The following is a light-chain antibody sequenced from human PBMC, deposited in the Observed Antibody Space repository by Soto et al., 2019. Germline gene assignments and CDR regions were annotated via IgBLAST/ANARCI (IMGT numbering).Light chain of an antibody. CDR3: QQLYTLPFT. V-gene: IGKV1-9*01. CDR2: EAS. Sequence: DIQLTQSPSLLSASIGDRVTITCRASHDISTFLAWYQQKPWKAPKLLIYEASTLHSGVPSMFSGSGTGTEFTLTISGLLPEDFAAYHCQQLYTLPFTLGRGTRL. J-gene: IGKJ5*01. CDR1: HDISTF.